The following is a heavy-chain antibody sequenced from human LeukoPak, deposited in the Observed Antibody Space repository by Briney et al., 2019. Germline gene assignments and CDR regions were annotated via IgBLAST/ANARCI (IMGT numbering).Heavy chain of an antibody. CDR3: ASSGFVDYYDSSGYLDY. D-gene: IGHD3-22*01. V-gene: IGHV4-59*01. CDR1: GGSISSYY. CDR2: VYYTGST. J-gene: IGHJ4*02. Sequence: SETLSLTCTVSGGSISSYYWSWVRQPPGKGLEWIGFVYYTGSTNYSPSLKSRVTISVDTSKNQFSLKLRSVTAADTAVYYCASSGFVDYYDSSGYLDYWGQGTLVTVSS.